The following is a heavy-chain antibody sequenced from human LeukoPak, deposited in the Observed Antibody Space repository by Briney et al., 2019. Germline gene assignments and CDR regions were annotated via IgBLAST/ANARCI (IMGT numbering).Heavy chain of an antibody. CDR2: IWYDGSNK. D-gene: IGHD1-26*01. CDR3: ARDGGSYGGGYFDY. J-gene: IGHJ4*02. Sequence: PGRSLRLSCAASGFTFSSYGMHWVRQAPGKGLEWVAVIWYDGSNKYYADSVKGRFTISRGNSKNTLYLQMNSLRAEDTAVYYCARDGGSYGGGYFDYWGQGTLVTVSS. CDR1: GFTFSSYG. V-gene: IGHV3-33*01.